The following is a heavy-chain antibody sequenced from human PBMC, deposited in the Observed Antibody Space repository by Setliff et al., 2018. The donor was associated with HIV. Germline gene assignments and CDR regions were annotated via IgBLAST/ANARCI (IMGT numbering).Heavy chain of an antibody. CDR2: IAYDGTVK. D-gene: IGHD5-12*01. Sequence: GGSLRLSCAASGFTFSSYPMHWVRQAPGKGLEWVAVIAYDGTVKYYAGSVKGRFSISRDDSKNTLYLQMNSLRAEDTAVYYCARQDLGAYAPLRYWGQGTLVTVSS. CDR3: ARQDLGAYAPLRY. V-gene: IGHV3-30*07. CDR1: GFTFSSYP. J-gene: IGHJ4*02.